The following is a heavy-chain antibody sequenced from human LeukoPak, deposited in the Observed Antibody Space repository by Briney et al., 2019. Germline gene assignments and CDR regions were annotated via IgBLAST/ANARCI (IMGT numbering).Heavy chain of an antibody. CDR2: INHSGST. Sequence: SETLSLTCAVYGGSFSGYYWSWIRQPPGKGLEWIGEINHSGSTNYNPSLKSRVTISVDTSKNQFSLKLSSVTAADTAVYYCARAGSIRFLEWLPPFDPWGQGTLVTVSS. CDR3: ARAGSIRFLEWLPPFDP. V-gene: IGHV4-34*01. CDR1: GGSFSGYY. D-gene: IGHD3-3*01. J-gene: IGHJ5*02.